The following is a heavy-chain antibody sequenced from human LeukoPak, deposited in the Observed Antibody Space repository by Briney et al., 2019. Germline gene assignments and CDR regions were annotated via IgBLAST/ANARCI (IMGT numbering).Heavy chain of an antibody. J-gene: IGHJ4*02. CDR2: ISGSGGST. V-gene: IGHV3-23*01. D-gene: IGHD2-2*01. CDR1: GFTFSSYA. Sequence: GGSLRLSCAASGFTFSSYAMSWVRQAPGKGLEWVSAISGSGGSTYYADSVKGRFTISRDNSKNTLHLQMNSLRAEDTAIYYCASATMPYYFDYWGQGTLVTVSS. CDR3: ASATMPYYFDY.